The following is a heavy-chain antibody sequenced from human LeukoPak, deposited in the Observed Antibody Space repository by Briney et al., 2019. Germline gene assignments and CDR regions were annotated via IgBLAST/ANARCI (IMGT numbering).Heavy chain of an antibody. CDR1: GGSISSSTHC. CDR3: ARLYSGYDPDDY. V-gene: IGHV4-39*07. CDR2: IYHSGST. Sequence: PSETLSLTCTVSGGSISSSTHCWAWIRQPPGKGLEWIGEIYHSGSTNYNPSLKSRVTISVDKSKNQFSLKPSSVTAADTAVYYCARLYSGYDPDDYWGQGTLVTVSS. D-gene: IGHD5-12*01. J-gene: IGHJ4*02.